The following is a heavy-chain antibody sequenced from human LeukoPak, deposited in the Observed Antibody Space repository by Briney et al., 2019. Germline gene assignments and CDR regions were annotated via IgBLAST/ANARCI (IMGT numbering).Heavy chain of an antibody. J-gene: IGHJ4*02. Sequence: SETLSLTCAVYGGSFSGYYWSWIRQPPGKGLEWIGEINHSGSTNYNPSLKSRVTISVDTSKNQFSLKLSPVTAADTAVYYCARGRGRSYYYDSRGLYFDYWGQGTLVTVSS. CDR3: ARGRGRSYYYDSRGLYFDY. D-gene: IGHD3-22*01. V-gene: IGHV4-34*01. CDR2: INHSGST. CDR1: GGSFSGYY.